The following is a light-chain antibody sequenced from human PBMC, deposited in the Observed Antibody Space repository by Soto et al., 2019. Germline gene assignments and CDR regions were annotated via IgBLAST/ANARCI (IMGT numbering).Light chain of an antibody. CDR3: QQRSKWPATT. J-gene: IGKJ4*01. CDR2: DAS. Sequence: EIALTQSPATLSLSPGKRATLSCRASQSVSSYLAWYQQKPGQAPRLLIYDASNRATGIPARFSGSGSGTDFALTIGSREPEDCAVYYCQQRSKWPATTFGGGTQGEIK. V-gene: IGKV3-11*01. CDR1: QSVSSY.